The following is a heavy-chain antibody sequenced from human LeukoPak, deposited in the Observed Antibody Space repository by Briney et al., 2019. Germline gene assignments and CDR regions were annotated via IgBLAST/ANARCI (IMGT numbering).Heavy chain of an antibody. J-gene: IGHJ4*02. CDR3: ARASYDSSGYYYFDY. Sequence: SETLSLTCTVSDVSISSYYWNWIRQPAEKGLEWIGRIYIRGSTNYNPSLESRVSMSVDTSRNQFSLKVNSVTAADTAVYYCARASYDSSGYYYFDYWGQGTLVTVSS. CDR2: IYIRGST. CDR1: DVSISSYY. V-gene: IGHV4-4*07. D-gene: IGHD3-22*01.